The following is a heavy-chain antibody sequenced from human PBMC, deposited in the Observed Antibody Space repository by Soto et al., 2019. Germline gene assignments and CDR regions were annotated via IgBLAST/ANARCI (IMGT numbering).Heavy chain of an antibody. Sequence: GASLKISCKGSGYIFTSYWIGWVRQMPGKGLEWMGIIYPGDSDTRYSPSFQGQVTISADKSISTAYLQWSSLKASDTAIYYCARVEYYYDSSGSQEKVWFDPWGQGTLVT. CDR3: ARVEYYYDSSGSQEKVWFDP. J-gene: IGHJ5*02. CDR1: GYIFTSYW. D-gene: IGHD3-22*01. V-gene: IGHV5-51*01. CDR2: IYPGDSDT.